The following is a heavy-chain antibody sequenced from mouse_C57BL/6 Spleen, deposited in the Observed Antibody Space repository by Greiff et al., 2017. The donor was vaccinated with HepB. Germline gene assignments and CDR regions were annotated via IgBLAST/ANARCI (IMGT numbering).Heavy chain of an antibody. Sequence: VQLQQSGAELARPGASVKLSCKASGYTFTSYGISWVKQRTGQGLEWIGEIYPRSGNTYYNDKFKGKATLTADKSSSTAYMELRSLTSEDSAVSFCAREGITTVASPAWVAYWGQGTLVTVSA. V-gene: IGHV1-81*01. J-gene: IGHJ3*01. D-gene: IGHD1-1*01. CDR1: GYTFTSYG. CDR2: IYPRSGNT. CDR3: AREGITTVASPAWVAY.